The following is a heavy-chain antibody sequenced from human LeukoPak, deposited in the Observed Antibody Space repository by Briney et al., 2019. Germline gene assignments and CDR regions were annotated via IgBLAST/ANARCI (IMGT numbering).Heavy chain of an antibody. J-gene: IGHJ4*02. CDR3: VQDWASGAFGS. V-gene: IGHV3-23*01. CDR1: GFTYSHYG. CDR2: ITSNSRGI. D-gene: IGHD3-10*01. Sequence: GGTLRLSCVASGFTYSHYGMNWVRQAPGKGLEWVSGITSNSRGIYYADSVKGRFTIYRDNSKMTLYLQMDSLGVEDTALYYCVQDWASGAFGSWGQGTLVTVSS.